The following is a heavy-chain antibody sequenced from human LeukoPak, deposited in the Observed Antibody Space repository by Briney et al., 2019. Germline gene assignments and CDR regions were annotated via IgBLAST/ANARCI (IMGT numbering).Heavy chain of an antibody. CDR2: IKEDGSIK. J-gene: IGHJ4*02. V-gene: IGHV3-7*01. D-gene: IGHD6-13*01. CDR1: GFTFSWYW. CDR3: ARIGYSSSSIDY. Sequence: GGSLRLSCAASGFTFSWYWMSWVRQAPGKGLEWVANIKEDGSIKYYVDSVKGQLTISRDNAKSSVYLQVNSLRAEDTALYYCARIGYSSSSIDYWGQGTLVTVSS.